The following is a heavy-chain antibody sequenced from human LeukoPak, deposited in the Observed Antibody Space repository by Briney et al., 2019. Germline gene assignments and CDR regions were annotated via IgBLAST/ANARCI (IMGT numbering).Heavy chain of an antibody. J-gene: IGHJ4*02. D-gene: IGHD6-19*01. Sequence: PGGSLRLSCAASGFTVSSEYMSWVRQAPGKGLEWVSVIYSGGSTYYADSVRGRFTISRDNSKNTLYLQMNSLRAEDTAVYYCARDRDSSGWSLLDYWGQGTLVTVSS. CDR3: ARDRDSSGWSLLDY. CDR1: GFTVSSEY. V-gene: IGHV3-66*01. CDR2: IYSGGST.